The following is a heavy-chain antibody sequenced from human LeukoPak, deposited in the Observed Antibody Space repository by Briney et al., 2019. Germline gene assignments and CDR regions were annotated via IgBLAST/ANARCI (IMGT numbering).Heavy chain of an antibody. CDR1: RFTFSSYS. CDR2: ISSSGSYI. D-gene: IGHD5-18*01. Sequence: GGSLRLSCAASRFTFSSYSMNWVRQAPGKGLEWVSSISSSGSYIYYADSVKGRFTISRDNAKNSLYLQMSSLRAEDTAMYYCARGSSGYSYILSYWGQGALVNVSS. V-gene: IGHV3-21*01. J-gene: IGHJ4*02. CDR3: ARGSSGYSYILSY.